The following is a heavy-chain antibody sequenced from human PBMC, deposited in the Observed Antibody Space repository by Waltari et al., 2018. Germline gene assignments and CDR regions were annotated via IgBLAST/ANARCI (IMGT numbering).Heavy chain of an antibody. CDR3: ARGWGGTVTTLFDS. V-gene: IGHV3-74*01. J-gene: IGHJ4*02. Sequence: EVQLVESGGDLGQPGGSLSLSCAASGFTFSTYRMHWVRQAPGKGLVWVSRINSDGGGTSYADSVKGRFTISRDNAKNTLYLQMNSLRVEDTAVYYCARGWGGTVTTLFDSWGQGSLVTVSS. D-gene: IGHD4-17*01. CDR2: INSDGGGT. CDR1: GFTFSTYR.